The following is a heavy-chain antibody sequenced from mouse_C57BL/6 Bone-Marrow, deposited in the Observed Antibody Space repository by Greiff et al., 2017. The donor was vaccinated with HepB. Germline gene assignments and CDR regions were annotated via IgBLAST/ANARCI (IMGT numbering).Heavy chain of an antibody. CDR3: ARAHYYGSSYEAWFAY. D-gene: IGHD1-1*01. J-gene: IGHJ3*01. V-gene: IGHV1-18*01. Sequence: EVQLQQSGPELVKPGASVKIPCKASGYTFTDYNMDWVKQSHGKSLEWIGDINPNNGGTIYNQKFKGKATLTVDKSSSTAYMELRSLTSEDTAVYYCARAHYYGSSYEAWFAYWGQGTLVTVSA. CDR1: GYTFTDYN. CDR2: INPNNGGT.